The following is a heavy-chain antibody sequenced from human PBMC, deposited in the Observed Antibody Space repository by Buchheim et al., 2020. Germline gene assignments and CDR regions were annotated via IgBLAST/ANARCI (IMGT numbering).Heavy chain of an antibody. V-gene: IGHV3-23*01. D-gene: IGHD3-10*01. Sequence: EVQLLESGGGLVQPGGSLRLSCAASGFTFSSYAMSWVRQAPGKGLEWVSAISGGGTSTYYADSVKVRFTISRDNSKSTLYLQMNSLRAEDTAVYYCARDDPYGSGSYYDYWGQGTL. CDR1: GFTFSSYA. J-gene: IGHJ4*02. CDR2: ISGGGTST. CDR3: ARDDPYGSGSYYDY.